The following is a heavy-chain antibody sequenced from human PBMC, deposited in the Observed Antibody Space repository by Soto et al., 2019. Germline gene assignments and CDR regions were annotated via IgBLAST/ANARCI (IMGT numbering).Heavy chain of an antibody. Sequence: QVQLVQSGAEVKKPGSSVKVSCKASGGTFSSYTISWVRQAPGQGLEWMGRIIPILGIANYAQKFQGRVTITADKSTSTAYMELSSLRSEDTAVYYCASQAGILTGYGLFQHWGQGTLVTVSS. D-gene: IGHD3-9*01. CDR3: ASQAGILTGYGLFQH. V-gene: IGHV1-69*02. CDR2: IIPILGIA. J-gene: IGHJ1*01. CDR1: GGTFSSYT.